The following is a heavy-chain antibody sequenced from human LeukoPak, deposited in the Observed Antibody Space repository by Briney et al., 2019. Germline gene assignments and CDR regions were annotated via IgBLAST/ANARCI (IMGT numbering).Heavy chain of an antibody. CDR1: GASIRSYL. J-gene: IGHJ6*02. V-gene: IGHV4-4*07. D-gene: IGHD2-2*01. Sequence: PSETLSLTCTVSGASIRSYLWSWIRQPAGEGLEWIGHIYTRGSTNYNPSLQSRVTLSVDTSKNHFSLRLSSVTAADTAVYYCARSWVVPAAKGYYYYGMDVWGQGTTVTVSS. CDR3: ARSWVVPAAKGYYYYGMDV. CDR2: IYTRGST.